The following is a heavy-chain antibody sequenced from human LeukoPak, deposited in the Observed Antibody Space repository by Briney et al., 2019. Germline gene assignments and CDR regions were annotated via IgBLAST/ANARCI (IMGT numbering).Heavy chain of an antibody. CDR2: IRYDGSNK. D-gene: IGHD3-3*01. Sequence: PGGTLRLSCAASGFTFSSYGMHWVRQAPGKGLEWVAFIRYDGSNKYYADSVKGRFTISRDNSRNTLYLQMNSLRAEDTAVYYCAKGLDYDFWSGHDYWGQGTLVTVSS. V-gene: IGHV3-30*02. J-gene: IGHJ4*02. CDR3: AKGLDYDFWSGHDY. CDR1: GFTFSSYG.